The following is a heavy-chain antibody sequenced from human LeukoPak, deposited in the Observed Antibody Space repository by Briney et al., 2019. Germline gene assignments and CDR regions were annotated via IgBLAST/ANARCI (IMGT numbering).Heavy chain of an antibody. V-gene: IGHV3-21*01. CDR3: ASASYGSGTYAFDI. J-gene: IGHJ3*02. CDR1: GFTFSSYS. CDR2: ISSSSSYI. D-gene: IGHD3-10*01. Sequence: GGSLRLSCAVSGFTFSSYSMNWVRQAPGKGLEWVSSISSSSSYIYYADSVKGRFTISRDNAKNSLYLQMNSLRAEDTAVYYCASASYGSGTYAFDIWGQGTMVTVPS.